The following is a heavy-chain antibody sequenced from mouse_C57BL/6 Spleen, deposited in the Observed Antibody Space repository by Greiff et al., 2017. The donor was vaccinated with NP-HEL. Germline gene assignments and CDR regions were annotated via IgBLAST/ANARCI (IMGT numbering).Heavy chain of an antibody. CDR1: GFTFSSYA. J-gene: IGHJ4*01. D-gene: IGHD1-1*01. CDR3: ARDVNDYYGSSYVGYAMDY. V-gene: IGHV5-4*01. CDR2: ISDGGSYT. Sequence: DVKLVESGGGLVKPGGSLKLSCAASGFTFSSYAMSWVRQTPEKRLEWVATISDGGSYTYYPDNVKGRFTISRDNAKNNLYLQMSHLKSEDTAMYYCARDVNDYYGSSYVGYAMDYWGQGTSVTVSS.